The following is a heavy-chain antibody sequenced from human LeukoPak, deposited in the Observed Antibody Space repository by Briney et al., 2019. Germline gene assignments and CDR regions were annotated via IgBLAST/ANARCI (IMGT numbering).Heavy chain of an antibody. CDR2: ISAYNGNT. D-gene: IGHD1-26*01. J-gene: IGHJ4*02. V-gene: IGHV1-18*01. Sequence: ASVKASCKASGYTFTSYGISWVRQAPGQGLEWMGWISAYNGNTNYAQKLQGRVTMTTDTSTSTAYMELRSLRSDDTAVYYCARDLLSGSYYGGTDYWGQGTLVTVSS. CDR3: ARDLLSGSYYGGTDY. CDR1: GYTFTSYG.